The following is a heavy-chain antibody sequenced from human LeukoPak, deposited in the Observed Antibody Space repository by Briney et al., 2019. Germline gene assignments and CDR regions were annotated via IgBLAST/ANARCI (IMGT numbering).Heavy chain of an antibody. J-gene: IGHJ4*02. CDR3: AKDLPNYYGSGGFDY. D-gene: IGHD3-10*01. CDR1: GFTFSSYG. V-gene: IGHV3-30*18. CDR2: ISYDGSNK. Sequence: TGGSLRLSCAASGFTFSSYGMHWVRQAPGKGLAWVAVISYDGSNKYYADSVKGRFTISRDNSKNTLYLQMNSLRAEDTAVYYCAKDLPNYYGSGGFDYWGQGTLVTVSS.